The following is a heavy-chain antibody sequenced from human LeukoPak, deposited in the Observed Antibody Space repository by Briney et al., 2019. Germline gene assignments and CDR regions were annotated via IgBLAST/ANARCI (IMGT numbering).Heavy chain of an antibody. CDR1: GGSISSYY. Sequence: SETLSLTCTVSGGSISSYYWTWIRQPPGKGLEWIGYIYYSGSTNYNPSLKSRVTISLDTSENQFSLKLTSVTAADTAVYYCAGWYSSSWYWFDPWGQGTLVTVSS. CDR3: AGWYSSSWYWFDP. J-gene: IGHJ5*02. V-gene: IGHV4-59*01. D-gene: IGHD6-13*01. CDR2: IYYSGST.